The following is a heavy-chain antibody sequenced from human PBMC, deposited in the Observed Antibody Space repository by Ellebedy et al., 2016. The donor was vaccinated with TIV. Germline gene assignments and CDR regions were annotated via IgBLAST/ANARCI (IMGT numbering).Heavy chain of an antibody. J-gene: IGHJ6*02. D-gene: IGHD4-23*01. CDR3: AMGYGGNRYHYYYYGMDV. V-gene: IGHV3-53*05. CDR1: GFIVSSNY. CDR2: FYSGGGT. Sequence: GGSLRLSCATSGFIVSSNYMSWVRQAPGKGLEWVSVFYSGGGTYYADSVKGRFTISRDNSKNTLYLQMNSLRAEDTAVYYCAMGYGGNRYHYYYYGMDVWGQGTTVTVSS.